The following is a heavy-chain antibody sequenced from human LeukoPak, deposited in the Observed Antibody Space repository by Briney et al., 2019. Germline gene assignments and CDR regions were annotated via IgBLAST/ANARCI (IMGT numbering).Heavy chain of an antibody. D-gene: IGHD2-21*01. CDR2: IYTSGTT. CDR3: ARGQPPGWVIAT. V-gene: IGHV4-59*10. J-gene: IGHJ5*02. CDR1: GGSFSGDY. Sequence: SETLSLTCAVYGGSFSGDYWNSIRQPAGKGLEWIGRIYTSGTTDYNPSLESQVTISVDTSKNQFFLKLSSVTAADAAVYYCARGQPPGWVIATWGQGTLVTVSS.